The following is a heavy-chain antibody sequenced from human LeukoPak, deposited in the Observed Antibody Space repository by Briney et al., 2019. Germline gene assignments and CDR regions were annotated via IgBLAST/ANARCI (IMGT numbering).Heavy chain of an antibody. CDR2: ISYDGINK. V-gene: IGHV3-30*04. J-gene: IGHJ4*02. D-gene: IGHD6-19*01. CDR3: AREVSVKAVAGTWANYFDY. CDR1: GFTFSTYA. Sequence: GGSLRLSCAASGFTFSTYAIHWVRQAPGKGLEWVAVISYDGINKYYADSVKGRFTISRDNSKNTLFLQMNSLRAEDTAVYYCAREVSVKAVAGTWANYFDYWGQGTLVTVSS.